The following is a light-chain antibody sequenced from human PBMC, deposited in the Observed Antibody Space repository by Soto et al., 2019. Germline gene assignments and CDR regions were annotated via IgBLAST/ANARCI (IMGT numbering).Light chain of an antibody. CDR2: EVS. V-gene: IGLV2-8*01. CDR3: SSYADSNGLV. CDR1: SSDVGGYNY. Sequence: QSALTQPPSASGSPGQSVTISCTGTSSDVGGYNYVSWYQQHPGKAPKVMIYEVSKRPSGVPDRFSGSKSGNTASLTVSGLQAEDEADYYCSSYADSNGLVFGGGTKVTVL. J-gene: IGLJ2*01.